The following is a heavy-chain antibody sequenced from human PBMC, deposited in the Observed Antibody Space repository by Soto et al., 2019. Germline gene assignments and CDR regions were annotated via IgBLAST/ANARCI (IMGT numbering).Heavy chain of an antibody. Sequence: VASVKVTCKASGGTFGSYTICWVRQAPGQGLEWMGRIIPILGIANYAQKFQGRVTITADKSTSTAYMELSSLRSEDTAVYYCARGAAGVITPPWGQGTLVTVSS. CDR2: IIPILGIA. CDR1: GGTFGSYT. CDR3: ARGAAGVITPP. J-gene: IGHJ5*02. D-gene: IGHD3-10*01. V-gene: IGHV1-69*02.